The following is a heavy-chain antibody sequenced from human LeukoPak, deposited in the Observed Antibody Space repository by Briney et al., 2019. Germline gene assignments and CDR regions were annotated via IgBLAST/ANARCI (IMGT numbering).Heavy chain of an antibody. J-gene: IGHJ3*02. CDR1: GGTFSSYA. V-gene: IGHV1-46*01. Sequence: GASVKVSCKASGGTFSSYAISWVRQAPGQRLEWMGIINPSGGSTNYAQNFQGRVTMTRDTSTSTVYMELSSLRPEDTAVYYCVRVRDGYNDAYDIWGQGTMVTVPS. D-gene: IGHD5-24*01. CDR2: INPSGGST. CDR3: VRVRDGYNDAYDI.